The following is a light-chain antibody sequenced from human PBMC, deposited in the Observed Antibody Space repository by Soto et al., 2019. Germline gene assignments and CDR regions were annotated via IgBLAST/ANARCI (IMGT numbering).Light chain of an antibody. CDR1: QTIYYSY. Sequence: EIVLTQSPGTLSSSPGERATLSCRASQTIYYSYLAWYRQKPGQAPRLLIYGASSRATGISDRFSGRGSGTDFTLTISRLEPEDFAVYYCLQYGSSPFPFGPGTKVDIK. J-gene: IGKJ3*01. CDR3: LQYGSSPFP. V-gene: IGKV3-20*01. CDR2: GAS.